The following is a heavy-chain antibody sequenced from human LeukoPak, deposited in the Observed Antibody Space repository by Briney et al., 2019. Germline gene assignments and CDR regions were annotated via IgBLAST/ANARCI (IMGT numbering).Heavy chain of an antibody. J-gene: IGHJ4*02. CDR3: ARDGYYYDSSGYYFDY. CDR2: IIPIFGTA. V-gene: IGHV1-69*01. D-gene: IGHD3-22*01. Sequence: SVKVSCKASGGTFSSYAISWVRQAPGQGLEWMGGIIPIFGTANYAQKFQGRVTITADESTSTAYMELSSLRSEDTAVYYCARDGYYYDSSGYYFDYWGQGTLVTVPS. CDR1: GGTFSSYA.